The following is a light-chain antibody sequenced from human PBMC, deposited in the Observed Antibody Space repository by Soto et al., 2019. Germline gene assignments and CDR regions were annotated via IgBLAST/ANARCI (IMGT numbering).Light chain of an antibody. CDR2: DVT. CDR3: CSYAVTSTDL. Sequence: QSALTQPRSVSGSPGQSVTISCTGTSSDVGGYNYVSWYQQHPGKAPKLMVYDVTERPSGVPDRFSGSKSGNTASLTISGLRAEDEADYYCCSYAVTSTDLFGTGTKLTVL. CDR1: SSDVGGYNY. J-gene: IGLJ1*01. V-gene: IGLV2-11*01.